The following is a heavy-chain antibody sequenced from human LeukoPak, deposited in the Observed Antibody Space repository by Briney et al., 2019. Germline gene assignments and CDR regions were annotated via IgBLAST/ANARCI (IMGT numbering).Heavy chain of an antibody. V-gene: IGHV3-23*01. CDR3: AKTFGSGNYYSYWYFDL. Sequence: GGSLGLSCAASGFTFSSYGMSWVRQAPGKGLEWVSGISDNGGTSYYADSVKGRFAISRDNSKNTLYLQMNSLRVEDTALYYCAKTFGSGNYYSYWYFDLWGRGTLVTVSS. CDR2: ISDNGGTS. J-gene: IGHJ2*01. D-gene: IGHD3-10*01. CDR1: GFTFSSYG.